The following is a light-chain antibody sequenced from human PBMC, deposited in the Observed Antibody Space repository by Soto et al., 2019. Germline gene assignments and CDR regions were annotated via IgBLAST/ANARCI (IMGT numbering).Light chain of an antibody. Sequence: EIVLTQSPDTLSLSPGERATLSCRASQSVKNNYVTWYQQKPGQAPRLLLLGASSRATGIPDRFSGSGSGTDFTLTINRLEPEDFATYYCQQYGSTPLTFGGGTKVEIK. V-gene: IGKV3-20*01. CDR1: QSVKNNY. CDR2: GAS. J-gene: IGKJ4*01. CDR3: QQYGSTPLT.